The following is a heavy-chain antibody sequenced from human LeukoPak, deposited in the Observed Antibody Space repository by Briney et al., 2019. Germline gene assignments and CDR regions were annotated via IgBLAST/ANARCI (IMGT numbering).Heavy chain of an antibody. CDR1: GFTFSNYW. J-gene: IGHJ4*02. V-gene: IGHV3-74*01. CDR2: INSDGINT. D-gene: IGHD4-17*01. CDR3: ARDRYGDYDFDY. Sequence: GGSLRLSCAASGFTFSNYWMHWVRQAPGKGLVWVSRINSDGINTSYADSVKGRFTISRDNAKNTLNLQMNSLRAEDAAVYYCARDRYGDYDFDYWGQGTLVTVSS.